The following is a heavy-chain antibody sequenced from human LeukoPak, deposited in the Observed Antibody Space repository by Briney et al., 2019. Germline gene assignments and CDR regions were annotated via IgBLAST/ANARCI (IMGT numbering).Heavy chain of an antibody. CDR3: ARAAPPDIVVVPAAKTSSIAALHFDY. Sequence: ASVKVSCKASGYTFTSHYMHWVRLAPGQGLEWMGIINPSGGSTSYAQKFQGRVTMTRDTSTSTVYMELSSLRSEDTAVYYCARAAPPDIVVVPAAKTSSIAALHFDYWGQGTLVTVSS. V-gene: IGHV1-46*01. CDR1: GYTFTSHY. J-gene: IGHJ4*02. D-gene: IGHD2-2*01. CDR2: INPSGGST.